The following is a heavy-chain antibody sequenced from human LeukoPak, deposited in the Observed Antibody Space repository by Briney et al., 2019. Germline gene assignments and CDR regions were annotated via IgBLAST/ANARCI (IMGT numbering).Heavy chain of an antibody. D-gene: IGHD6-13*01. CDR1: GYSFTSYW. J-gene: IGHJ6*03. Sequence: GESLKISCKGSGYSFTSYWIGWVRQMPGKGLEWMGIIYPGDSDTRYSPSFQGQVTISADKSISTAYLQWSSLKASDTDMYYCARPAMGIAAVKYYYYYYMDVWGKGTTVTVSS. V-gene: IGHV5-51*01. CDR3: ARPAMGIAAVKYYYYYYMDV. CDR2: IYPGDSDT.